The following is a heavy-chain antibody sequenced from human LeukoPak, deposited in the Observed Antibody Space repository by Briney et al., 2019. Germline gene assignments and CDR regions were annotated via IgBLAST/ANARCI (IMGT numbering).Heavy chain of an antibody. CDR2: IYYSGST. CDR1: GGSISGSSYY. Sequence: SETLSLTCTVSGGSISGSSYYWGWIRQPPGKGLEWIGSIYYSGSTYYNPSLKSRVTISVDTSKNQFSLKLSSVTAADTAVYYCASAHFDWLLSPWFDPWGQGTLVTVSS. V-gene: IGHV4-39*01. J-gene: IGHJ5*02. D-gene: IGHD3-9*01. CDR3: ASAHFDWLLSPWFDP.